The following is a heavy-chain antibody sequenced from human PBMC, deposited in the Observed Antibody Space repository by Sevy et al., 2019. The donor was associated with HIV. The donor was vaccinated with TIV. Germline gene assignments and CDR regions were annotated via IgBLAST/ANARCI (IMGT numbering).Heavy chain of an antibody. V-gene: IGHV3-30*18. J-gene: IGHJ4*02. CDR1: GFTFSSFG. D-gene: IGHD2-8*01. CDR3: AKQGGYCSNGVCYRAFDY. CDR2: ISHDGSNK. Sequence: GGSLRLSCAASGFTFSSFGMHWVRQAPGKGLEWVAIISHDGSNKIYADSVKGRFTISRDNSKNTLYLKMDSLRADDTDVYYCAKQGGYCSNGVCYRAFDYWGQGTLVTVSS.